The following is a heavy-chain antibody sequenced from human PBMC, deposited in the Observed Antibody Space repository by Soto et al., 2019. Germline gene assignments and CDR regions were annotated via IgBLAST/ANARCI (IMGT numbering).Heavy chain of an antibody. D-gene: IGHD2-15*01. Sequence: GESLKISCKGSGYRFSSYRIGLVRQMPGKGLEWMGIIFPGDSDTIYSPSFQGHVASSAVRSIDTTYLQWNSLKASDTAMNYCARQGRDCSGGRCYSGFWFDPWGQGTVVTVSS. V-gene: IGHV5-51*01. CDR3: ARQGRDCSGGRCYSGFWFDP. J-gene: IGHJ5*02. CDR2: IFPGDSDT. CDR1: GYRFSSYR.